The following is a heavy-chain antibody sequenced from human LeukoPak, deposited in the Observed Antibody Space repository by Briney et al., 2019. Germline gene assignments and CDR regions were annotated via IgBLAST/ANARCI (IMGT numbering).Heavy chain of an antibody. Sequence: GASVKVSCKASGYTFTSYYMHWVRQAPGQGLERMGIINPSGGSTSYAQKFQGRVTMTRDTSTSSVYMELSSLRSEDTAVYYCARGGTIAAPTRGWFDPWGQGTLVTVSS. D-gene: IGHD6-13*01. V-gene: IGHV1-46*01. CDR2: INPSGGST. CDR3: ARGGTIAAPTRGWFDP. J-gene: IGHJ5*02. CDR1: GYTFTSYY.